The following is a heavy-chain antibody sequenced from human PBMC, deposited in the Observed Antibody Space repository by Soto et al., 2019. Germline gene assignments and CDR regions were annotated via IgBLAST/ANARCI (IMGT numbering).Heavy chain of an antibody. CDR3: ARVNYGDYYYGMDV. CDR2: ISYTGSA. Sequence: SETLSLTCTVSGGSINYSYCSCIRHPPLKGLEWIGYISYTGSANYNASLKSRLTISVDTSKNQFSLKLSSVTAADTALYYCARVNYGDYYYGMDVWGQGTTVTVSS. V-gene: IGHV4-59*01. D-gene: IGHD4-17*01. J-gene: IGHJ6*02. CDR1: GGSINYSY.